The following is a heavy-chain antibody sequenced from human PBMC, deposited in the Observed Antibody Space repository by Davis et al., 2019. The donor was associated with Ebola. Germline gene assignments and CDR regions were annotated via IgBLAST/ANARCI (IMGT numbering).Heavy chain of an antibody. V-gene: IGHV5-51*01. CDR1: GYSFTSYC. D-gene: IGHD5-12*01. Sequence: GGSLRLSCTGSGYSFTSYCIAWVRQMPGKGLEWMGIIYSGDSDTSYSPSFQGQVTISADKSISTDYLHRNSLKAAETAMYYCARQGAPYSAPANWGQGTLVTVSS. CDR3: ARQGAPYSAPAN. J-gene: IGHJ4*02. CDR2: IYSGDSDT.